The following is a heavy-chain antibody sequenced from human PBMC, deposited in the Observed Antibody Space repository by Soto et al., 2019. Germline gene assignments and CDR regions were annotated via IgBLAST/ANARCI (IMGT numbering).Heavy chain of an antibody. CDR1: GYTSTNYG. Sequence: ASVKVSCKASGYTSTNYGMHWVRQAPGQRLEWMGWINAGNGNTKYSQKFQGRVTITRDTSASTAYMELSSLRSEDTAVYYCASAMTTVTTQNWFDPWGQGTLVTVSS. V-gene: IGHV1-3*01. CDR3: ASAMTTVTTQNWFDP. J-gene: IGHJ5*02. D-gene: IGHD4-17*01. CDR2: INAGNGNT.